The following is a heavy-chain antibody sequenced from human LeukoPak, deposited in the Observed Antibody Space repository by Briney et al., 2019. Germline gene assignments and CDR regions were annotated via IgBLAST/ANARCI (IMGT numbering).Heavy chain of an antibody. CDR3: ARDLGQYYDTSDNWFDP. V-gene: IGHV3-74*01. CDR2: VNSDGINT. CDR1: GFTFSNYW. Sequence: GGSLRLSCAASGFTFSNYWMHWVRQAPGKGLVWVSRVNSDGINTSYADSVKGRFTISRDNAKNTLNLQMNSLRAEDTAVYYCARDLGQYYDTSDNWFDPWGQGTLVTVSS. J-gene: IGHJ5*02. D-gene: IGHD3-22*01.